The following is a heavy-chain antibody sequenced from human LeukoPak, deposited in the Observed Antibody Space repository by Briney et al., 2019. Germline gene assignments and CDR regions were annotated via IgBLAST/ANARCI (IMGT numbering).Heavy chain of an antibody. CDR1: GGSISSYY. CDR3: ARVSGPYDILTGYSQGSFDY. CDR2: IYHSGST. Sequence: SETLSLTCTVSGGSISSYYWSWIRQPPGKGLEWIGYIYHSGSTNYNPSLKSRVTISVDTSKNQFSLKLSSVTAADTAVYYCARVSGPYDILTGYSQGSFDYWGQGTLVTVSS. V-gene: IGHV4-59*12. D-gene: IGHD3-9*01. J-gene: IGHJ4*02.